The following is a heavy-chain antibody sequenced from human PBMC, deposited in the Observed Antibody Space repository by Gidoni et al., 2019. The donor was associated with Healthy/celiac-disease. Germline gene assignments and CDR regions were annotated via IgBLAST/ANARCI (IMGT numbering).Heavy chain of an antibody. Sequence: EVQLLESGGGWVQPGGSLRLSWAASGCTLSSDAMSWVRQAPGKGLEWVSAISGSGGSTYYADSVKGRFTISRDNSKNPLYLQMNSLSAEDTAVYYCAKSDGRYYDILTGYYDYWGQGTLVTVSS. D-gene: IGHD3-9*01. V-gene: IGHV3-23*01. CDR2: ISGSGGST. CDR3: AKSDGRYYDILTGYYDY. J-gene: IGHJ4*02. CDR1: GCTLSSDA.